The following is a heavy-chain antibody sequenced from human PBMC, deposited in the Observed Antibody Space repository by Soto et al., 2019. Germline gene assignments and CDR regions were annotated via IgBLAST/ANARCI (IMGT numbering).Heavy chain of an antibody. J-gene: IGHJ4*02. D-gene: IGHD2-2*01. CDR3: ATQPGGGGY. Sequence: EVQLVESGGGLIQPGGSLRLSCAVSGFTVSNNYMSWVRQAPGKGLEGVSVIYSGGYTAYGDSVKGRFTISRDNSKNTQFPQINRRGAGHPAVYYCATQPGGGGYWGQGTLVTVSS. CDR1: GFTVSNNY. CDR2: IYSGGYT. V-gene: IGHV3-53*01.